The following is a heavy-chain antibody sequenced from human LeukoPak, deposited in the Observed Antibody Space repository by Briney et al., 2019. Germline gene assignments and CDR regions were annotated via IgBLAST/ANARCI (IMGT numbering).Heavy chain of an antibody. CDR3: APRVVVITAPFDY. CDR1: GFTFSSFG. D-gene: IGHD2-21*01. V-gene: IGHV3-30*02. Sequence: PGGSLRLSCAASGFTFSSFGMHWVRQAPGKGLEWVAFIRYDGTDKYYADSARGRFTISRDNSKNTLYLQMYSLRPEDTAVYYCAPRVVVITAPFDYWGQGTLVTVSS. CDR2: IRYDGTDK. J-gene: IGHJ4*02.